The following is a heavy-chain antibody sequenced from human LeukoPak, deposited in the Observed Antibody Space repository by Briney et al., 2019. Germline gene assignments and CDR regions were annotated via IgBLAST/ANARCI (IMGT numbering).Heavy chain of an antibody. CDR3: ARGRLQADY. CDR2: INQDGSEK. Sequence: GGSLRLSCVASGFTFSSLWMSWVRKAPGKGLEWVANINQDGSEKYYVDSVKGRFTISRDNAKKSLYLQMNSLRADDTAVYYCARGRLQADYWGQGTLVTVSS. V-gene: IGHV3-7*01. D-gene: IGHD2-21*02. J-gene: IGHJ4*02. CDR1: GFTFSSLW.